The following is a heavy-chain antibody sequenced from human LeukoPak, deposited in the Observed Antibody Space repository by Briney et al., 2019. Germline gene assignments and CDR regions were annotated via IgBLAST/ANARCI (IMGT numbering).Heavy chain of an antibody. D-gene: IGHD3-3*01. J-gene: IGHJ4*02. CDR2: INPNSGGT. CDR3: ARDSYDFWSGHHFDY. V-gene: IGHV1-2*02. CDR1: GYTFTGYY. Sequence: GASVKVSCKASGYTFTGYYMHWVRQAPGQGLEWMGWINPNSGGTNYAQKFQGRVTMTRDTSISTAYMELSRLRPDDTAVYYCARDSYDFWSGHHFDYWGQGTLVTVSS.